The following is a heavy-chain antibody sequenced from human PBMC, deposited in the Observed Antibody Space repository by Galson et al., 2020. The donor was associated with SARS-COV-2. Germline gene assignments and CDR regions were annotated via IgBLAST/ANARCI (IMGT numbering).Heavy chain of an antibody. CDR1: GFTFSSYA. D-gene: IGHD3-16*02. CDR3: AKDRGYDYVWGSYRLRAPDAFDI. Sequence: GRFLRLSCAASGFTFSSYAMSWVRQAPGKGLEWVSAISGSGGSTYYADSVKGRFTISRDNSKNTLYLQMNSLRAEDTAVYYCAKDRGYDYVWGSYRLRAPDAFDIWGQGTMVTVSS. V-gene: IGHV3-23*01. CDR2: ISGSGGST. J-gene: IGHJ3*02.